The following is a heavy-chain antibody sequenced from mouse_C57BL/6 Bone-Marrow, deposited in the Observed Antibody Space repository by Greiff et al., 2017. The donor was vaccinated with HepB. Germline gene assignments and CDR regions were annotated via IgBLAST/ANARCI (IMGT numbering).Heavy chain of an antibody. CDR2: IYPRSGNT. J-gene: IGHJ3*01. V-gene: IGHV1-81*01. Sequence: QVQLQQSGAELARPGASVKLSCKASGYTFTSYGISWVKQRTGQGLESIGEIYPRSGNTYYNEKFKGKATLTADKSSSKAYMELRSLISEDSAVYFCARSVYYYGSSYWFAYWGQGTLVTVSA. CDR3: ARSVYYYGSSYWFAY. D-gene: IGHD1-1*01. CDR1: GYTFTSYG.